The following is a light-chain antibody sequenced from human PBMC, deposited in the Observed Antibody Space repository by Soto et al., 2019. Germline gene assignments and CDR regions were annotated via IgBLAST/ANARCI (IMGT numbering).Light chain of an antibody. V-gene: IGKV3-20*01. J-gene: IGKJ2*01. CDR1: QNVSSNY. CDR2: GAF. CDR3: QYYGDYYGSSPRYT. Sequence: EIVLTQSPGTLSLSPGERATLSCRASQNVSSNYLAWYQQRPGQAPRLLMYGAFIRATGIPDRISGSGSGTDFTVTISRLEPEDFAVYYCQYYGDYYGSSPRYTFGQGTKLDIK.